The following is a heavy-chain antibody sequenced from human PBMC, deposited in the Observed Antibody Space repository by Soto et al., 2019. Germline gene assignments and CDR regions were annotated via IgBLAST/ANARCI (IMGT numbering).Heavy chain of an antibody. V-gene: IGHV3-23*01. Sequence: EVQLLESGGGLVEPGGSRRLSCAASGFTFSSYTMSWVRQAPGKGLEWVSTISGSGSSTYSADSVKGRFTISRDNSTNPLYLQMNSLRVEDRAIYYCAKAWGIDYWGQGTLVTVSS. D-gene: IGHD7-27*01. J-gene: IGHJ4*02. CDR3: AKAWGIDY. CDR1: GFTFSSYT. CDR2: ISGSGSST.